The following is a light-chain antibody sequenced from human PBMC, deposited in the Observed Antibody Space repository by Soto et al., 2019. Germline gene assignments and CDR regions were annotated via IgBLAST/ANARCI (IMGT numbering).Light chain of an antibody. CDR1: SSDVGGYNY. CDR3: SSYTSSGSLA. CDR2: DVT. Sequence: QSALTQSASVSGSPGQSITISCTGTSSDVGGYNYVSWYQHHPGKAPKLMIYDVTNRPSGVSNRFSGSKSGNTASLTISGLQAEDEADYYCSSYTSSGSLAFGGGTKLTVL. V-gene: IGLV2-14*03. J-gene: IGLJ2*01.